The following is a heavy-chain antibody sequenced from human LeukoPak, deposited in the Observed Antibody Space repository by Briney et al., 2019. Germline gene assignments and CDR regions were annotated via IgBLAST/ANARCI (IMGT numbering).Heavy chain of an antibody. V-gene: IGHV3-23*01. J-gene: IGHJ6*02. CDR2: ISDNT. Sequence: GGSLRLSCAASGLTLSPYGMTWVRQAPGKGLEWVSAISDNTYYADSVKGRFTISRDNSKNMLYLQMNSLRADDTAVYYCARYCIKGVCSPYYNMDVWGQGTTVTVSS. CDR3: ARYCIKGVCSPYYNMDV. D-gene: IGHD2-8*01. CDR1: GLTLSPYG.